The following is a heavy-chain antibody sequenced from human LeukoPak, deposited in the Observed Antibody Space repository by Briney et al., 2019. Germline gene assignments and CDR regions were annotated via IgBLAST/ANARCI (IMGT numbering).Heavy chain of an antibody. CDR3: ARAAGAAGGQYFDY. CDR2: VYSNGAT. J-gene: IGHJ4*02. CDR1: GGSISGYY. D-gene: IGHD6-13*01. Sequence: SETLSLTCTVSGGSISGYYWSWIRQPAGQGLEWIGRVYSNGATRYNPSLKSRVTMSVDTSKNQLSLNLGPVTAADTAVYYCARAAGAAGGQYFDYWGQGTLVTVSS. V-gene: IGHV4-4*07.